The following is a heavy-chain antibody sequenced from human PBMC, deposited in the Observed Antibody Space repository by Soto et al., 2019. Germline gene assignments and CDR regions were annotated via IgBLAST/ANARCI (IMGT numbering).Heavy chain of an antibody. CDR3: AKVLGSNSYYYDGMDV. J-gene: IGHJ6*02. CDR2: ISGSGGST. CDR1: GFTFSSYA. Sequence: VQLLESGGGLVQPGGSLRLSCAASGFTFSSYAMSWVRQAPGKGLEWVSAISGSGGSTYYADSVKGRFTISRDNSKNTLYLQMNSLRAEDTAVYYCAKVLGSNSYYYDGMDVWGQGTTVTVSS. D-gene: IGHD4-4*01. V-gene: IGHV3-23*01.